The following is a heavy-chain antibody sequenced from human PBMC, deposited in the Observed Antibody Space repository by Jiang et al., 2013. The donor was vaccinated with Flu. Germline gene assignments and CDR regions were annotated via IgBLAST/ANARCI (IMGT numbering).Heavy chain of an antibody. Sequence: VAWNWIRQSPSRGLEWLGRTYYRSKWINDYAVAVTSRITIYPDTSKNQFSLQVNSVTPEDTAVYYCARERNLYTYDSSGYSDAFDIWGQGTMVTVSS. V-gene: IGHV6-1*01. CDR3: ARERNLYTYDSSGYSDAFDI. CDR1: VA. J-gene: IGHJ3*02. CDR2: TYYRSKWIN. D-gene: IGHD3-22*01.